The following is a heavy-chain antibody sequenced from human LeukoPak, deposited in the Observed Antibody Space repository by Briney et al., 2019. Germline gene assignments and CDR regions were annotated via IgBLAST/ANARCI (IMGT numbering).Heavy chain of an antibody. D-gene: IGHD3-10*01. V-gene: IGHV3-33*01. J-gene: IGHJ4*02. CDR1: GFTFSSYG. CDR3: ARSGSITMVRGVNAPFDY. Sequence: GGSLRLSCAASGFTFSSYGMHWVRQAPGKGLEWVAVIWYDGSNKYYADSVKGRFTISRDNSKNTLYLQMNSLRAEDTAVYYCARSGSITMVRGVNAPFDYWGQGTLVTVSS. CDR2: IWYDGSNK.